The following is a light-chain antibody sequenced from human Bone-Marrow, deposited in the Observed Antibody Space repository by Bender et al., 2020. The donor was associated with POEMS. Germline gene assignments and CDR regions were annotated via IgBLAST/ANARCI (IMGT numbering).Light chain of an antibody. CDR3: AAWEDSLNGWV. CDR1: SSNIGTNP. CDR2: INN. V-gene: IGLV1-44*01. Sequence: QSVLTQPPSASGTPGQRVTISCSGSSSNIGTNPVNWYQQLPGTAPKLLIYINNQRPSGVPVRFSGSKSGTSASLAISGFQSEDEADYYCAAWEDSLNGWVFGGGTKLTVL. J-gene: IGLJ3*02.